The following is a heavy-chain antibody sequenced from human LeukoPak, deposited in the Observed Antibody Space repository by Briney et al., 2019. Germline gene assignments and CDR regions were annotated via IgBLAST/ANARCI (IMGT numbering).Heavy chain of an antibody. V-gene: IGHV3-23*01. CDR1: GFTFSNYA. CDR3: ARDYPLDY. CDR2: ISSSGGST. J-gene: IGHJ4*02. Sequence: GGSLRLSCAASGFTFSNYAMTWVRQAPGKGLEWVSAISSSGGSTYYADSVKGRFTISRDNAKNSLYLQMNSLRAEDTAVYYCARDYPLDYWGQGTLVTVSS.